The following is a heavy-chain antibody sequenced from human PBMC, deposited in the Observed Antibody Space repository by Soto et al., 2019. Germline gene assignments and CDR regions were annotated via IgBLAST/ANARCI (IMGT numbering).Heavy chain of an antibody. CDR3: ARRYNAAAGKSPPGLDV. J-gene: IGHJ6*02. D-gene: IGHD6-13*01. V-gene: IGHV5-10-1*01. CDR2: IDPSDSYT. CDR1: GYNFTSYW. Sequence: PSESPKISWKGSGYNFTSYWSSWVRQMPGKGLEWMGRIDPSDSYTNYSPSFQGHVTISADKSISTAYLQWSSLKASDTAMYYCARRYNAAAGKSPPGLDVWGQGTTVTGSS.